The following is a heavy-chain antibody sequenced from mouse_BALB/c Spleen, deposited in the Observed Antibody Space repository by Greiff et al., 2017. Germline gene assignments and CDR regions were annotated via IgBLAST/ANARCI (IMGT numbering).Heavy chain of an antibody. CDR3: ASHYYGTPHWYFDV. Sequence: EVQVVESGGDLVKPGGSLKLSCAASGFTFSSYGMSWVRQTPDKRLEWVATISSGGSYTYYPDSVKGRFTISRDNAKNTLYLQMSSLKSEDTAMYYCASHYYGTPHWYFDVWGAGTTVTVSS. D-gene: IGHD1-1*01. CDR1: GFTFSSYG. V-gene: IGHV5-6*01. J-gene: IGHJ1*01. CDR2: ISSGGSYT.